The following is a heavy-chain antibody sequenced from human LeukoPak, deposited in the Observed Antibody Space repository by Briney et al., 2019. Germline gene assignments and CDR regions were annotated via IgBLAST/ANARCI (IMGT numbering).Heavy chain of an antibody. CDR1: GFSFRSYS. CDR2: ITGSSSYI. V-gene: IGHV3-21*01. J-gene: IGHJ4*02. Sequence: GGSLRLSCAASGFSFRSYSMDWVRQAPGKGLEWVSSITGSSSYISYADSVNGRFTISRDNSKKILYLQMSSLRAEDTAVYYCAKQVFGEDCFDSWGQGALVTVSS. CDR3: AKQVFGEDCFDS. D-gene: IGHD3-10*01.